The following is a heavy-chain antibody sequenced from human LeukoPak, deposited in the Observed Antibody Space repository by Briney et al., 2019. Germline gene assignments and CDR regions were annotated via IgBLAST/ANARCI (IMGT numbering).Heavy chain of an antibody. J-gene: IGHJ4*02. CDR3: SRGDCSGTSCYADY. CDR1: GFTLSDYY. V-gene: IGHV3-11*01. CDR2: ISNSGNTI. Sequence: GGSLRLSCAASGFTLSDYYMSWIRQAPGKGLEWVSFISNSGNTIYYADSEKGRFTISRDTAKNSLYLQMDSLRAEDTAVYYCSRGDCSGTSCYADYWGQGTLVTVSS. D-gene: IGHD2-2*01.